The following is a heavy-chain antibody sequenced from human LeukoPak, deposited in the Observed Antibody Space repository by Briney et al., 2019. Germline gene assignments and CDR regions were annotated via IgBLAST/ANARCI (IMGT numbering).Heavy chain of an antibody. CDR3: AKDFRAYCGGDCHAFDI. D-gene: IGHD2-21*02. Sequence: PGGSLRLSCAASGFTFSSYEMNWVRQAPGKGLEWVSYISSSGSTIYYADSVKGRFTISRDNAKNSLYLQMNSLRAEDMALYYCAKDFRAYCGGDCHAFDIWGQGTMVTVSS. CDR2: ISSSGSTI. CDR1: GFTFSSYE. J-gene: IGHJ3*02. V-gene: IGHV3-48*03.